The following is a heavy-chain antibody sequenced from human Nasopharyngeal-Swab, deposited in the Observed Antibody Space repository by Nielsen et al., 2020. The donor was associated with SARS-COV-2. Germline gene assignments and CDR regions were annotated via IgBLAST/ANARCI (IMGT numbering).Heavy chain of an antibody. CDR1: GFPFSPYC. J-gene: IGHJ5*02. CDR3: TSGWFDP. V-gene: IGHV3-48*04. Sequence: GESLKISCVASGFPFSPYCMNWVRQAPGKGLEWLSYIGTSSSTSYYADSVKGRFTISRDTAKNSLYLQMNSLRAEDTAVYYCTSGWFDPLGQGTLVTVSS. CDR2: IGTSSSTS.